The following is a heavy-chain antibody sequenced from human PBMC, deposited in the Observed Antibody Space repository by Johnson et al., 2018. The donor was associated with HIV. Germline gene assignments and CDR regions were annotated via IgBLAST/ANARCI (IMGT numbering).Heavy chain of an antibody. Sequence: VQLVESGGGLKQPGGSLRLSCAASGFTFSNYMSWVRQAPGKGLEWVSVIYSGGSTYYTVSVKGRFTISRDNSKNTLYLQMNSLRAEDTAVYFCASGDADGFWGQGTMVTVSS. J-gene: IGHJ3*01. CDR1: GFTFSNY. D-gene: IGHD7-27*01. V-gene: IGHV3-66*02. CDR3: ASGDADGF. CDR2: IYSGGST.